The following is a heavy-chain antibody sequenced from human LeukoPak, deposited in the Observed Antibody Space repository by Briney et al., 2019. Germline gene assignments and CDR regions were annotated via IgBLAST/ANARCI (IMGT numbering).Heavy chain of an antibody. CDR3: ASEVGATTGY. J-gene: IGHJ4*02. Sequence: SETLSLTCAVYGGSFSGYYWSWIRQPPGKGLEWIGEINHSGSTNYNPSLKSRVTISVDTSKNQFSLKLSSVTAADTAVYYCASEVGATTGYWGQGTLVTVSS. V-gene: IGHV4-34*01. CDR1: GGSFSGYY. D-gene: IGHD1-26*01. CDR2: INHSGST.